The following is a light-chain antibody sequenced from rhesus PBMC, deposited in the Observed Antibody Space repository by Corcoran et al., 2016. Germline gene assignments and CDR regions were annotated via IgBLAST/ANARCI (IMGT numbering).Light chain of an antibody. V-gene: IGKV1-21*01. Sequence: DIQMTQSPSSLSASVGDRVTITCRASQGIIKDLAWYQQKPGETPKLLIDEASSLQSGIPSRFSGSGSGTDFTLPISSLQSEDFATSYCQHSYSTPFSFGPGTKLDIK. CDR3: QHSYSTPFS. CDR2: EAS. J-gene: IGKJ3*01. CDR1: QGIIKD.